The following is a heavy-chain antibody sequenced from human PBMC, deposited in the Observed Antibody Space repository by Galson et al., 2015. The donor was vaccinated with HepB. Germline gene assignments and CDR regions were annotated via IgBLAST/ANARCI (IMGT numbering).Heavy chain of an antibody. Sequence: SLRLSCAASGFTFSSYWMHWVRQAPGKGLVWVSRIGDHDGDTIYADSVKGRFTISRDNAKNALYLQMNSLRAEDTAVYFCARGGLRPAFDYWGQGALVTASS. J-gene: IGHJ4*02. V-gene: IGHV3-74*01. CDR2: IGDHDGDT. CDR1: GFTFSSYW. D-gene: IGHD3-16*01. CDR3: ARGGLRPAFDY.